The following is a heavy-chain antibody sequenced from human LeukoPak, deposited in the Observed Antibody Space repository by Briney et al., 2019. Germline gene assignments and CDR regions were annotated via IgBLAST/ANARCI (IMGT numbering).Heavy chain of an antibody. V-gene: IGHV4-39*07. J-gene: IGHJ4*02. CDR2: INYSGST. Sequence: PSETLSLTCTVSGGSISGNSYYWGWTRQPPGMGLEWNGSINYSGSTYYNPSLKSRVAISVDTSKNQFSLTLSSVTAADTAVYYCARGGRRGSTPRYYFDYWGQGTLVTVSS. D-gene: IGHD3-16*01. CDR3: ARGGRRGSTPRYYFDY. CDR1: GGSISGNSYY.